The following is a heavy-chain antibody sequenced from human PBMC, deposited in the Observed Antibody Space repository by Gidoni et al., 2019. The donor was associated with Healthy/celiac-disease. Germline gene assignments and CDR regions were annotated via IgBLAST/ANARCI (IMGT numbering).Heavy chain of an antibody. D-gene: IGHD1-7*01. CDR1: GFTFSSYD. V-gene: IGHV3-13*05. CDR2: IGTAGDP. J-gene: IGHJ6*02. CDR3: ARAHNWNSGMDV. Sequence: EVQLVESGGGLVQPGGSLRLACAASGFTFSSYDMHWVRQATGKGLEGVSAIGTAGDPYYPGSVKGRFTISRENAKNSLYLQMNGLRAGDTAVYYCARAHNWNSGMDVWGQGTTVTVSS.